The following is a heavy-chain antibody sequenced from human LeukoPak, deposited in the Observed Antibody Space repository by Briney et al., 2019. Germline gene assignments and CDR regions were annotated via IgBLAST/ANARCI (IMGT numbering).Heavy chain of an antibody. CDR2: ISGSGGGT. CDR3: AKFRAYYYYYYMDV. J-gene: IGHJ6*03. V-gene: IGHV3-23*01. Sequence: GGSLRLSCAASGFTFSSYAMSWVCQAPGKGLEWVSAISGSGGGTYYADSVKGRFTISRDNSKNTLYLQMNSLRAENTAVYYCAKFRAYYYYYYMDVWGKGTTVTVSS. D-gene: IGHD3-10*01. CDR1: GFTFSSYA.